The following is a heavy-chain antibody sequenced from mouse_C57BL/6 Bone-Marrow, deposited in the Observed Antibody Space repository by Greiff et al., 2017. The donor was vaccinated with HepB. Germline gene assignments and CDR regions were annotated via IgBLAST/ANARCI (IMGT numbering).Heavy chain of an antibody. CDR2: IYPGSGST. D-gene: IGHD1-1*01. V-gene: IGHV1-55*01. J-gene: IGHJ2*01. CDR3: ARHYYGSRYFDY. Sequence: VQLQQPGAELVKPGASVKMSCKASGYTFTSYWITWVKQRPGQGLEWIGDIYPGSGSTNYNEKFKSKATLTVDTSSSTAYMQLSSLTSEDSAVYYCARHYYGSRYFDYWGQGTTLTVSS. CDR1: GYTFTSYW.